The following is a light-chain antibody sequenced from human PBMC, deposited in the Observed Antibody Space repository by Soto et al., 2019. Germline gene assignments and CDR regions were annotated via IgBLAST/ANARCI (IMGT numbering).Light chain of an antibody. CDR3: GTWDSSLSGWV. J-gene: IGLJ3*02. Sequence: QSALTQPASVSGSPGQSITISCTGTSSDVGAYYSVSWYQHHPGKAPKLLIYDNNKRPSGIPDRFSGSKSGTSATLGITGLQTGDEADYYCGTWDSSLSGWVFGGGTKLTVL. V-gene: IGLV1-51*01. CDR1: SSDVGAYYS. CDR2: DNN.